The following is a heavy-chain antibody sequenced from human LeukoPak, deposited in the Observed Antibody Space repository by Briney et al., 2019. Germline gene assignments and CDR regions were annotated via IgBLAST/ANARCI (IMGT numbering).Heavy chain of an antibody. J-gene: IGHJ5*02. CDR3: ARPHVRTAYYSFEL. CDR2: IYPADSNS. V-gene: IGHV5-51*01. Sequence: GESLKISCKGSGYRFDRYWIGWVRQMPGIGLEWMGIIYPADSNSRYSPSFQGQVSISADKSISTAYLQWSNLKASDTAMYYCARPHVRTAYYSFELWGQGTQVTVSS. D-gene: IGHD3/OR15-3a*01. CDR1: GYRFDRYW.